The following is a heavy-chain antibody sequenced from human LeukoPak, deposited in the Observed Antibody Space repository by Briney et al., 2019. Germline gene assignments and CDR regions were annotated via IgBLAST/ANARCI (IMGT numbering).Heavy chain of an antibody. Sequence: AGSLRLSCAASGFMFSGYWMTWVRQASGKGLEWVANIKEDGSEKNYVDSVKGRFTISRDNAQNSLYLQMTSLRVEDTAVYYCAKVRRGSSGGPYYYYMDVWGKGTTVTVSS. CDR2: IKEDGSEK. D-gene: IGHD1-26*01. V-gene: IGHV3-7*01. J-gene: IGHJ6*03. CDR3: AKVRRGSSGGPYYYYMDV. CDR1: GFMFSGYW.